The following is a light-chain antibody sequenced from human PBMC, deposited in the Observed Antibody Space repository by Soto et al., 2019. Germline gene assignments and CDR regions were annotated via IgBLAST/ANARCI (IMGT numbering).Light chain of an antibody. CDR1: QSVSSY. V-gene: IGKV3-11*01. J-gene: IGKJ4*01. CDR2: DAS. CDR3: QQRSNWSLT. Sequence: EIVLTQSPATLSLSPGERATLSCRASQSVSSYLAWYQQTPGQAPRLPIYDASNRATGIPARFSGSGSGTDFTLTTSSLDHEDFVVYYCQQRSNWSLTFGGVTKVDIK.